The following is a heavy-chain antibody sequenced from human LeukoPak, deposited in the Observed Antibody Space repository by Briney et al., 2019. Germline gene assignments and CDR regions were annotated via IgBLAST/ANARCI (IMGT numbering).Heavy chain of an antibody. CDR1: GYTFTGYY. J-gene: IGHJ4*02. CDR2: IIPIFGTA. D-gene: IGHD1-26*01. Sequence: ASVKVSCKASGYTFTGYYLHWVRQAPGQGLEWMGGIIPIFGTANYAQKFQGRVTITADKSTSTAYMELSSLRSEDTAVYYCASSGSYLSGGDYWGQGTLVTVSS. CDR3: ASSGSYLSGGDY. V-gene: IGHV1-69*06.